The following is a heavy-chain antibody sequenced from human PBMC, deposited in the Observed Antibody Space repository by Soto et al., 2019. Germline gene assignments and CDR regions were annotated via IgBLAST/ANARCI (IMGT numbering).Heavy chain of an antibody. V-gene: IGHV3-21*01. CDR3: ARDQGVTNPLDY. CDR1: GFTFSSYS. Sequence: KPGGSLRLSCAASGFTFSSYSMNWVRQAPGKGLEWVSSISSSSSYIYYADSVKGRFTISRDNAKNSLYLQMNSLRAEDTAVYYCARDQGVTNPLDYWGQGTLVTVSS. CDR2: ISSSSSYI. D-gene: IGHD4-4*01. J-gene: IGHJ4*02.